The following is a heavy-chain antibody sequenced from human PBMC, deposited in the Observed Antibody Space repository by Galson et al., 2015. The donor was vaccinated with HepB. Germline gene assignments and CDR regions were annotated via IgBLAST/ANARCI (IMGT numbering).Heavy chain of an antibody. V-gene: IGHV3-73*01. J-gene: IGHJ4*02. Sequence: SLRLSCAASGFTFSGSAMHWVRQASGRGLEWVGRIGSKANSYATAYAASVKGRFTISRDDSKNTAYMQMNSLKTEDAAIYYCTRLGDLSGYSSLWGQGTLVTVSS. CDR1: GFTFSGSA. CDR3: TRLGDLSGYSSL. D-gene: IGHD6-13*01. CDR2: IGSKANSYAT.